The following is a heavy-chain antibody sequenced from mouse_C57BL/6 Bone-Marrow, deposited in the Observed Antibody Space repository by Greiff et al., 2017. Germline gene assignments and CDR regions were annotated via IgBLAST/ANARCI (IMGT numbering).Heavy chain of an antibody. V-gene: IGHV5-6*01. J-gene: IGHJ3*01. D-gene: IGHD5-1-1*01. CDR1: GFTFTSYG. CDR2: ISSGGSYT. CDR3: ARQNSAFAY. Sequence: DVQLQESGGDLVKPGGSLKLSCAASGFTFTSYGMSWVRQTPDKRLEWVGTISSGGSYTYYPDSVKGRFPITRDNAKNTLYLQMSSLTSEDTAMYYCARQNSAFAYWGQGTLVTVSA.